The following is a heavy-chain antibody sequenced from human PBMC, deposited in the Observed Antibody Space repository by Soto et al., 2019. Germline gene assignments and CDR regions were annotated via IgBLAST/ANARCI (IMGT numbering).Heavy chain of an antibody. CDR3: ARDGHDYGDYGAIDY. CDR2: TRNKANSYTT. Sequence: EVQLVESGGGLVQPGGSLRLSCAASGFTFSDHYMDWVRQAPGKGLEWVGRTRNKANSYTTEYAASVKGRFTIARDDSKNSLYLQMNSLKTEDTAVYYCARDGHDYGDYGAIDYWGQGTLVTVSS. J-gene: IGHJ4*02. D-gene: IGHD4-17*01. V-gene: IGHV3-72*01. CDR1: GFTFSDHY.